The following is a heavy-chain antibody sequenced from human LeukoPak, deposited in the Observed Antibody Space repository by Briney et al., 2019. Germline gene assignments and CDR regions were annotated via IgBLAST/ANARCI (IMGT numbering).Heavy chain of an antibody. CDR1: GGSISSGSYF. J-gene: IGHJ4*02. V-gene: IGHV4-61*02. CDR3: AREGYSSSWYSGYYYFDY. Sequence: SQTLSLSCTVSGGSISSGSYFWTWIRQPAGKGLEWIGRIYTSGSTDYNPSLKSRVTISVDASKNQFSLKLSSVTAADTAVYYCAREGYSSSWYSGYYYFDYWGQETLVTVSS. CDR2: IYTSGST. D-gene: IGHD6-13*01.